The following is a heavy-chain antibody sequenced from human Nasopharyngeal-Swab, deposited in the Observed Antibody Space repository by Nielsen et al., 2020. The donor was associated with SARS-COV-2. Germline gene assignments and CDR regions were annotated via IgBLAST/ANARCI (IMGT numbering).Heavy chain of an antibody. D-gene: IGHD6-19*01. CDR1: GFTFSSYA. V-gene: IGHV3-23*01. CDR3: VKKLSSGWYGPFDY. J-gene: IGHJ4*02. CDR2: ISGSGGST. Sequence: GESLKISCAASGFTFSSYAMSWVRQAPGKGLEWVSAISGSGGSTYYADSVKGRFTISRDNSKNTLYLQMNSLRAEDTAVYYCVKKLSSGWYGPFDYWGQGTLVTVSS.